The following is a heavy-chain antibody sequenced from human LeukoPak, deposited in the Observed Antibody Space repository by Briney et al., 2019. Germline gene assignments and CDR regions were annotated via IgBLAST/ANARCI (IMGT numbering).Heavy chain of an antibody. V-gene: IGHV3-20*04. CDR3: ARTSDGNWFDP. D-gene: IGHD1-26*01. CDR1: GFTFDDYG. Sequence: GESLKISCAASGFTFDDYGMSWVRQGPGKGLEWVSGINWNGGNTGYADSVKGRFTIFRDNAKNSLYLEMDSLRVEDTALYYCARTSDGNWFDPWGQGTLVTVSS. CDR2: INWNGGNT. J-gene: IGHJ5*02.